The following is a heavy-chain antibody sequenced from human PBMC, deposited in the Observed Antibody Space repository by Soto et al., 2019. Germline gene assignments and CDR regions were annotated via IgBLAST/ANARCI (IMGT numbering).Heavy chain of an antibody. CDR2: ISAYNGNT. V-gene: IGHV1-18*01. Sequence: QVQLVQSGAEVKKPGASVKVSCKASGYTFTSYGISWVRQAPGQGLEWMGWISAYNGNTKYAQKPQGRDTMTTDTSTSTAYMELRRLRSDDTAVYYCAREDYDILTGSYPDIWGQGTMVTVTS. D-gene: IGHD3-9*01. J-gene: IGHJ3*02. CDR3: AREDYDILTGSYPDI. CDR1: GYTFTSYG.